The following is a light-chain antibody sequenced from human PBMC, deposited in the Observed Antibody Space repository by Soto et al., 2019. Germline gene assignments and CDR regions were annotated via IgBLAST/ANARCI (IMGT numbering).Light chain of an antibody. CDR1: RGITNY. V-gene: IGKV1-17*03. J-gene: IGKJ2*01. CDR2: AAS. CDR3: LQHNTYPHT. Sequence: DIQMTQSPSAMSASVGDRVTITCRASRGITNYVAWFQQKPGQVPKRLIYAASSLQRGVPSRFSGSGSGTEFTLTISSQQPEDFATYYCLQHNTYPHTFGQGTKLEIK.